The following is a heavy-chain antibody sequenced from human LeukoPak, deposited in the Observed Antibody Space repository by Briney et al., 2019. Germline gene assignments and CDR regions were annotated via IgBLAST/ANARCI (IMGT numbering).Heavy chain of an antibody. D-gene: IGHD3-22*01. CDR3: AKALRITTIVVVITPFDY. CDR1: GYTFTSYD. J-gene: IGHJ4*02. CDR2: MNPNSGNT. Sequence: ASVKVSCKASGYTFTSYDINWVRQATGQGLEWMGWMNPNSGNTGYAQKFQGRVTITRNTSISTAYMELSGLRSEDTAVYYCAKALRITTIVVVITPFDYWGQGTLVTVSS. V-gene: IGHV1-8*03.